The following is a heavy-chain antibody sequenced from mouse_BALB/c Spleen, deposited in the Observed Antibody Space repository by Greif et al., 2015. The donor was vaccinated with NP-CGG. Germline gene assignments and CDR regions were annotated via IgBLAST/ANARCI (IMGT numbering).Heavy chain of an antibody. CDR3: ARDSSGYVRFAY. J-gene: IGHJ3*01. CDR2: ISYDGSN. Sequence: EVQLQQSGPGLVKPSQSPSLTCSVTGYSITSGYYWNWIRQFPGNKLEWMGYISYDGSNNYNPSLKNRISITRDTSKNQFFLKLNSVTTEDTATYYCARDSSGYVRFAYWGQGTLVTVSA. V-gene: IGHV3-6*02. D-gene: IGHD3-1*01. CDR1: GYSITSGYY.